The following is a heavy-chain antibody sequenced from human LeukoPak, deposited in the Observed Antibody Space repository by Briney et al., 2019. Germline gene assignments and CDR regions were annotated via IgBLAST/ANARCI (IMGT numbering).Heavy chain of an antibody. CDR3: AREARVDTAMLHLSDYFDY. CDR1: GFTFSIYA. D-gene: IGHD5-18*01. Sequence: QAGGSLRLSCAASGFTFSIYAMNWVRQAPGKGLEWVSGARGGGVNTFYAGSVKGRFTISRDNAKNSLYLQMNSLRAEDTAVYYCAREARVDTAMLHLSDYFDYWGQGTLVTVSS. CDR2: ARGGGVNT. J-gene: IGHJ4*02. V-gene: IGHV3-23*01.